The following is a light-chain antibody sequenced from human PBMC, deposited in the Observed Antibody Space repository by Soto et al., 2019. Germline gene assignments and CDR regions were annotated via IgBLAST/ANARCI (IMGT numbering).Light chain of an antibody. Sequence: EIPLTQSPSSLAASVGDRLTLTCRASRNVSIYLNWYQHKPGKGPTLLIHATSNLQIGVPSRFNGSGSGTEFTITISSLEPEDFGTYYCQQSYKMPSFGQGTRLVIK. CDR1: RNVSIY. CDR3: QQSYKMPS. V-gene: IGKV1-39*01. CDR2: ATS. J-gene: IGKJ5*01.